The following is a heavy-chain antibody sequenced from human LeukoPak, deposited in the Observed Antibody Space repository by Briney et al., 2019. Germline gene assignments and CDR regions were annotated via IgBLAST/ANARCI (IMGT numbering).Heavy chain of an antibody. Sequence: PSETLSLTCTVSGGSISSYYWSWIRQPPGKGLEWIGYIYYSGSTNYNPSLKSRVTISVDTSKNQLSLKLSSVTAADTAVYYCARGGYYGSPYYMDVWGKGTTVTVSS. V-gene: IGHV4-59*01. CDR3: ARGGYYGSPYYMDV. CDR1: GGSISSYY. D-gene: IGHD3-10*01. CDR2: IYYSGST. J-gene: IGHJ6*03.